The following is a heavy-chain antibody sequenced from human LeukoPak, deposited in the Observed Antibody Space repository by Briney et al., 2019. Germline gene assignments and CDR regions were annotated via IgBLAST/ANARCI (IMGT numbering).Heavy chain of an antibody. D-gene: IGHD2-8*02. Sequence: PGRSLRLSCAASGFTFSSYAMHWVRQSPGKGLQWVAYINSGATSEYYADSVKGRFTISRDNAKNSLYLQMNSLGVQDTAIYYCARVICTGGSCFQNDYWGQGTLVTVSS. V-gene: IGHV3-48*03. CDR1: GFTFSSYA. CDR3: ARVICTGGSCFQNDY. CDR2: INSGATSE. J-gene: IGHJ4*02.